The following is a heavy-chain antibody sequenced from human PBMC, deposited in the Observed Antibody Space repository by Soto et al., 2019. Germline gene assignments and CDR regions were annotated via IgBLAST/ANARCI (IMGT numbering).Heavy chain of an antibody. CDR1: GFTFSSYE. V-gene: IGHV3-48*03. D-gene: IGHD1-1*01. CDR2: IGSSGFTI. J-gene: IGHJ4*02. CDR3: TREAPRIGMDY. Sequence: GGSLRLSCAVSGFTFSSYEMNWVRQAPGKGLEWVSYIGSSGFTIYYADSVKGRFTISRDNAKNSLYLQMNSLRAEDTAVYYCTREAPRIGMDYWGQGTLVTVSS.